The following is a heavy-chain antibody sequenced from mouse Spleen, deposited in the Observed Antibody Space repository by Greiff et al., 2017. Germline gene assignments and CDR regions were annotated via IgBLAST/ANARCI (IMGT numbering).Heavy chain of an antibody. CDR3: ARKGGSSYVGYFDV. CDR1: GFTFSDYY. V-gene: IGHV5-16*01. Sequence: ESEGGLVQPGSSMKLSCTASGFTFSDYYMAWVRQVPEKGLEWVANINYDGSSTYYLDSLKSRFIISRDNAKNILYLQMSSLKSEDTATYYCARKGGSSYVGYFDVWGAGTTVTVSS. CDR2: INYDGSST. J-gene: IGHJ1*01. D-gene: IGHD1-1*01.